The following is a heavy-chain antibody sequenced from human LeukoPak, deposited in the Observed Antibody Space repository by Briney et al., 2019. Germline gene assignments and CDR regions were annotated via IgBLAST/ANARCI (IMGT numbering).Heavy chain of an antibody. V-gene: IGHV1-3*01. Sequence: ASVNVSCKASGYTFTSYAMHWVRQAPGQRLEWMGWINACNGNTKYSQKFQGRVTITRDTTASTGYMELSRLRSEDTAVYYCAREPAMGPYDDFGMDVWGKGTTVTVSS. CDR3: AREPAMGPYDDFGMDV. J-gene: IGHJ6*01. CDR2: INACNGNT. D-gene: IGHD5-18*01. CDR1: GYTFTSYA.